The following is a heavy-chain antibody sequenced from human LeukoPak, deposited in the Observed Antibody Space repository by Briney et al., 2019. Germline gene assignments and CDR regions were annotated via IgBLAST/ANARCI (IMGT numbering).Heavy chain of an antibody. Sequence: ASVKVSCKASGYTFTSYYMHWVRQAPGQGLEWMGVINPSGGSTSYAQKFQGRVTMTRDTSTSAVYMELSSLRSEDTAVYYCATFGETLDYWGQGTLVTVSS. V-gene: IGHV1-46*01. D-gene: IGHD3-10*01. CDR3: ATFGETLDY. CDR1: GYTFTSYY. CDR2: INPSGGST. J-gene: IGHJ4*02.